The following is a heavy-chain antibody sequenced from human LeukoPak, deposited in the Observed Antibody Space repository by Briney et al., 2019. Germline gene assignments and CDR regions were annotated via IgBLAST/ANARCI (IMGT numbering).Heavy chain of an antibody. CDR1: GYSFTSYW. Sequence: GESLKISCKGSGYSFTSYWIGWVRQMPGKGLEWMGIIYCGDSDTRYSPSFQGQVTISADKSVNTTYLQWSSLKASDTAMYYCARQPNYYDTRGYLSHAFDIWGQGTMVTVSS. CDR3: ARQPNYYDTRGYLSHAFDI. V-gene: IGHV5-51*01. D-gene: IGHD3-22*01. CDR2: IYCGDSDT. J-gene: IGHJ3*02.